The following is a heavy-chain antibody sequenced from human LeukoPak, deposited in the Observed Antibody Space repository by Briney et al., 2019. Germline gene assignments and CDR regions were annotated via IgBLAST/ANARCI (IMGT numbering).Heavy chain of an antibody. CDR3: ARRTSNPVGAIDY. V-gene: IGHV4-39*01. CDR1: GGSISISNYY. CDR2: ISYSRT. D-gene: IGHD1-26*01. Sequence: SEALSLTCTVSGGSISISNYYWGWIRQPPGRGLEWIGSISYSRTYYNPSPKSRLTISVDTSKNHFSLNLRSVTAADTAVYYCARRTSNPVGAIDYWGQGTLVTVSS. J-gene: IGHJ4*02.